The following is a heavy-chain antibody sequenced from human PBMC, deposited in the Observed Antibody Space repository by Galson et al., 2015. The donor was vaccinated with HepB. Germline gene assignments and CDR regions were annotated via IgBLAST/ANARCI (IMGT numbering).Heavy chain of an antibody. CDR1: GGSISSSSYY. D-gene: IGHD6-13*01. CDR3: ARTIAAAGSDYFDY. CDR2: IYYSGST. Sequence: SETLSLTCTVSGGSISSSSYYWGWIRQPPGKGLEWIGSIYYSGSTYYNPSLKSRVTISVDTSKNQFPLKLSSVTAADTAVYYCARTIAAAGSDYFDYWGQGTLVTVSS. J-gene: IGHJ4*02. V-gene: IGHV4-39*01.